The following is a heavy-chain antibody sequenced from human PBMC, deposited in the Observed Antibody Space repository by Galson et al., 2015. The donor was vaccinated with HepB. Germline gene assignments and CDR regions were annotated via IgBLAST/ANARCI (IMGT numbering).Heavy chain of an antibody. V-gene: IGHV4-59*01. CDR2: IYYSGST. Sequence: LTCTVSGGSISSYYWSWIRQPPGKGLEWIGYIYYSGSTNYNPSLKSRVTISVDTSKNQFSLKLSSVTAADTAVYYCARAERFLEWLFWFDPWGQGTLVTVSS. D-gene: IGHD3-3*01. CDR1: GGSISSYY. CDR3: ARAERFLEWLFWFDP. J-gene: IGHJ5*02.